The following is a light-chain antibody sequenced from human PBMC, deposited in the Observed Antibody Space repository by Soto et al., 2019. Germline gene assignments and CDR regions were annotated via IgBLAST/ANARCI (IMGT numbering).Light chain of an antibody. CDR3: QQYRSWPRT. J-gene: IGKJ1*01. CDR2: GAS. Sequence: EIVLTQSPAALSVSPGGRATLSCRASQDVIYDLAWYQQKPGQAPRLLVYGASTRATDAPPRFRGSGSGREFSLTISSLQSEDLATYYCQQYRSWPRTFGQGSRVEIK. V-gene: IGKV3-15*01. CDR1: QDVIYD.